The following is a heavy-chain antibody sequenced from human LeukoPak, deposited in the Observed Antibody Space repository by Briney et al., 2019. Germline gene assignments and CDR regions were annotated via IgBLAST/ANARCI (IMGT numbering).Heavy chain of an antibody. D-gene: IGHD5-18*01. J-gene: IGHJ6*02. V-gene: IGHV3-30*18. CDR1: GFTFSSYG. Sequence: PGGSLRLSCAASGFTFSSYGMHWVRQAPGKGLEWVAVISYDGSNKYYADSVKGRFTISRDNSKNTLYLQMNSLRAEDTAVYYCAKDTAMALYYYGMDVWGQGTTVTVSS. CDR2: ISYDGSNK. CDR3: AKDTAMALYYYGMDV.